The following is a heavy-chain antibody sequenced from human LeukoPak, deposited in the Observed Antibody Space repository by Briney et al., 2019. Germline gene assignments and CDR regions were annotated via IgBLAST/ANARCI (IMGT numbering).Heavy chain of an antibody. V-gene: IGHV3-33*01. CDR3: AREGPRGNSQFDY. D-gene: IGHD2/OR15-2a*01. J-gene: IGHJ4*02. CDR1: GFTFSSYG. CDR2: IWYDGSNK. Sequence: GGSLRLSCAASGFTFSSYGMHWVRQAPGKGLEWVALIWYDGSNKYYVDSVKGRLTISRDNSKNTLYLQMNSLRVEDTAVYYCAREGPRGNSQFDYWGQGTLVTVCS.